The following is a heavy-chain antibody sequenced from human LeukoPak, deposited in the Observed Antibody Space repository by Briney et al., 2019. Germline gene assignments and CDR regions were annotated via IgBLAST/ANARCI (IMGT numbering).Heavy chain of an antibody. V-gene: IGHV3-23*01. CDR2: MSGSDGST. CDR1: GFAFSSFA. Sequence: GGSLRLSCAASGFAFSSFAMSWVRQAPGKGLEWVSVMSGSDGSTNYADSVKGRFTISRDNAKSTLYLQMKSLRVEDTAVYYCAKSRFGSGRGSDYWGQGTLVTVSS. CDR3: AKSRFGSGRGSDY. D-gene: IGHD2-15*01. J-gene: IGHJ4*02.